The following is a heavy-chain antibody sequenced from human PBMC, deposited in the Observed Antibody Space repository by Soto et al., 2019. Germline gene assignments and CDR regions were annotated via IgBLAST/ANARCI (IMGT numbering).Heavy chain of an antibody. Sequence: QVQLVQSGAEVKKPGSSVKVSCKASGGTFSSYSINWVRQAPGQGLEWMGEIIPIFGTANYAQKFQGRVTMTADESTSTAYMELRSLSFDDTAVYYCARDVGRHSGGIDYWGQRTLVTVSS. V-gene: IGHV1-69*01. CDR3: ARDVGRHSGGIDY. CDR1: GGTFSSYS. J-gene: IGHJ4*02. D-gene: IGHD1-26*01. CDR2: IIPIFGTA.